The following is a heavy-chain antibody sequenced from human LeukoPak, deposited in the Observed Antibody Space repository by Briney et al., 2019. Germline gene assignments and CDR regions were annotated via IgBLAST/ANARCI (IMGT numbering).Heavy chain of an antibody. CDR1: GFTLSSYS. CDR3: AREREYNYGHMLGY. Sequence: KPGGSLRLSCAASGFTLSSYSMNWVRQAPGKGLEWVSSISSSSIYIYYADSVKGRFTISRDNAKNSLYLQMNSLRAEDTAVYYCAREREYNYGHMLGYWGQGTMVTVSS. CDR2: ISSSSIYI. D-gene: IGHD5-18*01. J-gene: IGHJ3*01. V-gene: IGHV3-21*01.